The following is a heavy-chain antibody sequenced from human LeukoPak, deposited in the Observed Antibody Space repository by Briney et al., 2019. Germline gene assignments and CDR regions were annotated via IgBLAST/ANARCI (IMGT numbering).Heavy chain of an antibody. J-gene: IGHJ4*02. Sequence: GRSLRLSCAASGFTFSSYAMHWVRQAPGKGLEWVAVISYDGSNKYYADSVKGRFTISRDNSKNTLYLQMNSLRAEDTAVYYCAKAGPILRFLEWLLDYWGQGTLVTVSS. CDR3: AKAGPILRFLEWLLDY. CDR1: GFTFSSYA. V-gene: IGHV3-30-3*01. CDR2: ISYDGSNK. D-gene: IGHD3-3*01.